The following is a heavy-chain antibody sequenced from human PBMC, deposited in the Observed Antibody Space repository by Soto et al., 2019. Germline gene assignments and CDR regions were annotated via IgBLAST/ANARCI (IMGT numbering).Heavy chain of an antibody. Sequence: GGSLRLSCAASGFTFSNYAMSWVRQAPGKGLEWVSAISDSGGSTYYADSVKGRFTISRDNSKNTLYLQMNSLRAEDTAVYYCAKDGRFLEWANFDYAGQGTLVTVSS. CDR3: AKDGRFLEWANFDY. CDR1: GFTFSNYA. J-gene: IGHJ4*02. CDR2: ISDSGGST. D-gene: IGHD3-3*01. V-gene: IGHV3-23*01.